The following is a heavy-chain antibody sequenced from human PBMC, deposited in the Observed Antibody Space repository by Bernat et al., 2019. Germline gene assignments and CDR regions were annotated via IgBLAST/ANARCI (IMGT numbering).Heavy chain of an antibody. J-gene: IGHJ3*02. V-gene: IGHV4-59*01. CDR1: GGSISSDF. Sequence: QVQLQESGPGLVKPSETLSLTCTVSGGSISSDFWSWIRQPPGKGLEWIGYINYSGSTNYNPSLKSRVTMSVDTSKNQFSLKLSSVTAADSAVYYCAREGPVGVGTTTAFEIWGQGTMVTVSS. CDR2: INYSGST. CDR3: AREGPVGVGTTTAFEI. D-gene: IGHD1-26*01.